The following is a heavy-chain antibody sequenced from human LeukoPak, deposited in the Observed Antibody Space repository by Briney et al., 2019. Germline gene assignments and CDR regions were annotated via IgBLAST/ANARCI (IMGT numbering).Heavy chain of an antibody. CDR1: GFTLRSKY. CDR3: ATVGDHYHWYLDL. V-gene: IGHV3-53*01. Sequence: GVSLTLSCAASGFTLRSKYMHWVSQAPAKGLEWVSIIYSGSSTYYADSVTGRFTVSRDDSKNTLYLQMNSLRADDTAMYYCATVGDHYHWYLDLWGRGTLVSVSS. D-gene: IGHD3-10*01. J-gene: IGHJ2*01. CDR2: IYSGSST.